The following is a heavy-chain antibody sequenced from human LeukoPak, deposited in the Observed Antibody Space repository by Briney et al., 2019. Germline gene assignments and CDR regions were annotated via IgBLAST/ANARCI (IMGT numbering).Heavy chain of an antibody. CDR2: VNQDENNK. D-gene: IGHD1-26*01. Sequence: GVSLRLSCAASEFTFSDYWMTWVRQAPGKGLEWVANVNQDENNKNYVQSVKGRIIISRDNAKNSLYLQMNILRAEDTAVYYCARLLGGDEGADYWGQGTLVTVSS. CDR1: EFTFSDYW. J-gene: IGHJ4*02. CDR3: ARLLGGDEGADY. V-gene: IGHV3-7*01.